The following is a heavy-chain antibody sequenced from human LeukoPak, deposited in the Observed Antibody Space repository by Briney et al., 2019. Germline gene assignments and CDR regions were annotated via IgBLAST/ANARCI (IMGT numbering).Heavy chain of an antibody. Sequence: SETLSLTCAVYGVSISSDNWWTWVRQPPGKGLEWIGETHRSGDTKYNPSLKSRVTISVDTSKSQFSLRLSSVTAADTAIYYCARDFGDHRIDYWGQGTLVTVSS. D-gene: IGHD4-17*01. CDR1: GVSISSDNW. J-gene: IGHJ4*02. CDR3: ARDFGDHRIDY. V-gene: IGHV4-4*02. CDR2: THRSGDT.